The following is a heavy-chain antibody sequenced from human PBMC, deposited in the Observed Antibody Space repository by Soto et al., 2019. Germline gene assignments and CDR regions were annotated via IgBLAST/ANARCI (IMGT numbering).Heavy chain of an antibody. V-gene: IGHV3-73*01. J-gene: IGHJ4*02. Sequence: HPGGSLRLSCAASGFTFSGSAMHWVRQDSGKGLEWVGRIRSKANSYATAYAASVKGRFTISRDDSKNTAYLQMNSLKTEDTAVYYCTSFGDSSRSQPPLNSYWGQGTLVTVSS. D-gene: IGHD3-22*01. CDR1: GFTFSGSA. CDR3: TSFGDSSRSQPPLNSY. CDR2: IRSKANSYAT.